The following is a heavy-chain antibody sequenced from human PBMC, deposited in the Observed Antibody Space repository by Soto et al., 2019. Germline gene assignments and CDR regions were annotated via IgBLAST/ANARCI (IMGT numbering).Heavy chain of an antibody. V-gene: IGHV3-66*01. J-gene: IGHJ3*02. Sequence: EVQLVESGGGLVQPGGSLRLSCAASGFTVSSNYMSWVRQAPGKGLEWVSVIYSGGSTYYADSVKGRFTISRDNSKNTLYLQMNSLRAEDTAVYYCARAGQAYYDYVWGSYRQRDDAFDIWGQGTMVTVSS. CDR2: IYSGGST. CDR1: GFTVSSNY. D-gene: IGHD3-16*02. CDR3: ARAGQAYYDYVWGSYRQRDDAFDI.